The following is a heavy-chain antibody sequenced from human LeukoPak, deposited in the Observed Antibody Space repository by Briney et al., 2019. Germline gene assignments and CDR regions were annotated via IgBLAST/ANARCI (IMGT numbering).Heavy chain of an antibody. CDR2: IYTSGST. CDR3: ARSYDSSGYYHDP. V-gene: IGHV4-4*07. CDR1: GGSISSYY. D-gene: IGHD3-22*01. Sequence: SETLSLTCTVSGGSISSYYWSWIRQPAGKGLEWIGRIYTSGSTNYNPSLKSRVTISVDKSKNQFSLKLSSVTAADTAVYYCARSYDSSGYYHDPWGQGTLVTVSS. J-gene: IGHJ5*02.